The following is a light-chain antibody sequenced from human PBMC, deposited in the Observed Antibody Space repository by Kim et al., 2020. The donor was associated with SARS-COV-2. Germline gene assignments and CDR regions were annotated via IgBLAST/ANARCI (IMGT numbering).Light chain of an antibody. CDR1: RGSNASNY. CDR3: QSYDSSNPHWV. J-gene: IGLJ3*02. Sequence: TVTIPCTRSRGSNASNYVQWYQQRPGSAPTTVIYEDNQRPSGVPDRFSGSIDSSSNSASLTISGLKTEDEADYYCQSYDSSNPHWVFGGGTQLTVL. V-gene: IGLV6-57*03. CDR2: EDN.